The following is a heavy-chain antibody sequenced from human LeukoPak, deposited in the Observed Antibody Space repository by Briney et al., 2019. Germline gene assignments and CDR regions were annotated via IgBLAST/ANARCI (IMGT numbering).Heavy chain of an antibody. CDR3: TRGWLRLKFDY. CDR2: INPSGGDT. D-gene: IGHD5-12*01. CDR1: GYTFTNYY. Sequence: ASVKVSCKASGYTFTNYYMHWVRQAPGQGLEWMGIINPSGGDTSYAQKFRGRVTMTRDTSTSTVYMELINLRSEDTAVYYCTRGWLRLKFDYWGQGTLVTVSS. J-gene: IGHJ4*02. V-gene: IGHV1-46*01.